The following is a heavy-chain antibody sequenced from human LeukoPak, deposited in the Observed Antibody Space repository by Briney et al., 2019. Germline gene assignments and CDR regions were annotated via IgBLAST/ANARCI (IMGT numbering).Heavy chain of an antibody. Sequence: GGALRLSCAASGFTFRNYGMHWVRQATGKGLEWVSFIWSDGDNRFYADSEKGRFTISRDNSKNMLYLQMDTLRAEDTALYYCAKDPGASVSGFYMDVWGKGTTVIVSS. CDR2: IWSDGDNR. V-gene: IGHV3-30*02. CDR3: AKDPGASVSGFYMDV. J-gene: IGHJ6*03. CDR1: GFTFRNYG. D-gene: IGHD2-8*02.